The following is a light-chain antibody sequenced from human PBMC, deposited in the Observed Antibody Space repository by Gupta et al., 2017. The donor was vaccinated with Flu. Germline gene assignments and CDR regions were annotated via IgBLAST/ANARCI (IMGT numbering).Light chain of an antibody. CDR2: AVS. CDR1: SGDVGGSKD. J-gene: IGLJ1*01. Sequence: QSALTQPPSASGSPGQSVTISCTGTSGDVGGSKDVSCYQRLPGKVPKVVIYAVSKRPAGDPGRFSGSKSGNTASLTVSGRQAEDEGDYYCSSFAGNDNYVFGTGTQVTVL. CDR3: SSFAGNDNYV. V-gene: IGLV2-8*01.